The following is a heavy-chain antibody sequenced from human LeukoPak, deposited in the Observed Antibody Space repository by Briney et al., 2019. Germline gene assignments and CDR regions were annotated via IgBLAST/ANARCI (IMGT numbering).Heavy chain of an antibody. CDR2: IHYSVSN. CDR3: ARVGGVLERQDWFDP. CDR1: ADSLSSGGYY. V-gene: IGHV4-31*03. Sequence: SQTLSLTCSVSADSLSSGGYYWSWVRQPPGKGPVWFGYIHYSVSNWDNPSLKSRVTISVDTTKKQFSLRLSSVAAADTAVYYCARVGGVLERQDWFDPWGQGILVTVSS. J-gene: IGHJ5*02. D-gene: IGHD1-1*01.